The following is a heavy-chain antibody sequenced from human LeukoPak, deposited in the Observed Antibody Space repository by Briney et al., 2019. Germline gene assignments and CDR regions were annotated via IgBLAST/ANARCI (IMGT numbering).Heavy chain of an antibody. J-gene: IGHJ4*02. CDR3: ARDYADYVGYFFFDY. D-gene: IGHD4-17*01. CDR2: TSGSGSST. Sequence: QPGGSLRLSCAASGLTFSSHAMTWVRQAPGKGLEWVSSTSGSGSSTYYADSAKGRFTISRDNSQNTLYLQMNSLRAEDTAVYYCARDYADYVGYFFFDYWGQGTLVTVSS. V-gene: IGHV3-23*01. CDR1: GLTFSSHA.